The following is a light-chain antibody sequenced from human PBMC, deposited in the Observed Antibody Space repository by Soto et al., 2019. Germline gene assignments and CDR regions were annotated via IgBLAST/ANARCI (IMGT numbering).Light chain of an antibody. V-gene: IGKV3-20*01. J-gene: IGKJ2*01. CDR3: QQCAFSPRT. CDR1: QSVTNNY. Sequence: EIVLTQSPDTLSLSPGDSGTLSCRASQSVTNNYVAWYQQKPGQAPRLLIYDASSRATGIPDRFSGSGSGTDFTLTISRLEPEDFAVDYCQQCAFSPRTFGQGTSLEMK. CDR2: DAS.